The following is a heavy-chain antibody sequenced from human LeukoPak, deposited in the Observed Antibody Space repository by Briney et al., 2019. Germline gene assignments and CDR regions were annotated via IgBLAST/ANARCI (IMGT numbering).Heavy chain of an antibody. V-gene: IGHV3-23*01. CDR2: ISGSGGST. J-gene: IGHJ4*02. CDR3: ARPQTSSSSTASLGY. CDR1: GFTFSSYA. D-gene: IGHD6-6*01. Sequence: PGGSLRLSCAASGFTFSSYAMSWVRQAPGKGLEWVSAISGSGGSTYYAGSVKGRFTISRDNSKNTLYLQMNSLRAEDTAVYYCARPQTSSSSTASLGYWGQGTLVTVSS.